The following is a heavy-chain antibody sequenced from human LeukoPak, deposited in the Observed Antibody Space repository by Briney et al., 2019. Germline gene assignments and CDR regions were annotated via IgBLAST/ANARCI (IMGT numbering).Heavy chain of an antibody. J-gene: IGHJ5*01. V-gene: IGHV3-53*01. D-gene: IGHD3-16*01. CDR3: AKDEATSGGGLAS. CDR2: MYTGGTT. CDR1: GFTVSGTH. Sequence: PGGSLRLSCAASGFTVSGTHMTWVRQAPQKGLEWVSAMYTGGTTYYADSVTGRFTVSRDTSRNTLFLHMNNLRAEDTAVYYCAKDEATSGGGLASWGQGTLVIVSS.